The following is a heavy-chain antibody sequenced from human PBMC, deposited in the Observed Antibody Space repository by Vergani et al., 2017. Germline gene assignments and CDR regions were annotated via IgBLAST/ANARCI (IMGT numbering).Heavy chain of an antibody. D-gene: IGHD3-22*01. V-gene: IGHV4-59*01. CDR1: GGSISSYY. Sequence: QLQLQESGPGLVKPSETLSLTCTVSGGSISSYYWSWIRQPPGKGLEWIGYIYYSGSTNYNPSLKSRVTISVDTSKNQFSLKLSSVTAADTAVYYCARDGVSRYYDSSGYWVNWFDPWGQGTLVTVSS. J-gene: IGHJ5*02. CDR2: IYYSGST. CDR3: ARDGVSRYYDSSGYWVNWFDP.